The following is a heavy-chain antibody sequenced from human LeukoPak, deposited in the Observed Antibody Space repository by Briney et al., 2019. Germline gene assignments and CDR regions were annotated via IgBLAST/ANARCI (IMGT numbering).Heavy chain of an antibody. CDR2: INHSGST. J-gene: IGHJ6*03. CDR1: GGSFSGYY. Sequence: SETLSLTCAVYGGSFSGYYWSWIRQPPGKGLEWIGEINHSGSTNYNPSLKSRVTISVDASKNQFSLKLSSVTAADTAVYYCARGLLGGLEKGDFWSGYPRYYMDVWGKGTTVTVSS. CDR3: ARGLLGGLEKGDFWSGYPRYYMDV. D-gene: IGHD3-3*01. V-gene: IGHV4-34*01.